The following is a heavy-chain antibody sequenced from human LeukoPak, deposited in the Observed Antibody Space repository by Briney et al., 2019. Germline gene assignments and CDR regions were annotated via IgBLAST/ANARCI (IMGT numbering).Heavy chain of an antibody. V-gene: IGHV1-69*04. Sequence: SVKLSCKASGGTFSSYAISWVRQAPGQGLEWMGRIIPILGIANYAQKFQGRVTITADKSTSTDYMELSSLRSEDTAVYYCARLPYGSGSYDIWGQGTMVTVSS. CDR3: ARLPYGSGSYDI. D-gene: IGHD3-10*01. CDR1: GGTFSSYA. J-gene: IGHJ3*02. CDR2: IIPILGIA.